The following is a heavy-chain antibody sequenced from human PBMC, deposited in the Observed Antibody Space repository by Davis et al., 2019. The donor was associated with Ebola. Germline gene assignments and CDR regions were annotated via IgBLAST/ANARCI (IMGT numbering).Heavy chain of an antibody. CDR1: GFTFGDYA. Sequence: GESLKISCTASGFTFGDYAMSWVRQAPGKGLEWVGRIKSKTDGGTTDYAAPVKGRFTISRDDSKNTLYLQMNSLKTEDTAVYYCTTVLGWQWLSYFDYWGQGTLVTVSS. D-gene: IGHD6-19*01. V-gene: IGHV3-15*01. CDR3: TTVLGWQWLSYFDY. CDR2: IKSKTDGGTT. J-gene: IGHJ4*02.